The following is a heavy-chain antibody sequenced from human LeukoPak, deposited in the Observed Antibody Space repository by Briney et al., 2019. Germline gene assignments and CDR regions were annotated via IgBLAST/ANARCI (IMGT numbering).Heavy chain of an antibody. J-gene: IGHJ4*02. D-gene: IGHD3-3*01. V-gene: IGHV4-59*12. Sequence: PSETLSLTCTVSGGSISSYYWSWIRQPPGKGLEWIGYIYYSGSTNYNPSLKSRVTISVDTSKNQFSLKLSSVTAADTAVYYCARGSAGYYDFWSGYFLYYFDYWGQGTLVTVSS. CDR1: GGSISSYY. CDR3: ARGSAGYYDFWSGYFLYYFDY. CDR2: IYYSGST.